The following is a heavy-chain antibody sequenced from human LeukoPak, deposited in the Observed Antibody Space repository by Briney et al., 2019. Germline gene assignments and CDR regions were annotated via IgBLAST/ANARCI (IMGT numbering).Heavy chain of an antibody. J-gene: IGHJ3*02. Sequence: PGGSLRLSCAASGFTFSSYSMNWVRQAPGKGLEWVSSISSSSSYIYYADSVKGRFTISRDNAKNSLYLQMNSLRAEDTAVCYCATRISEPDDAFDIWGQGTMVTVSS. D-gene: IGHD1-26*01. CDR2: ISSSSSYI. CDR3: ATRISEPDDAFDI. CDR1: GFTFSSYS. V-gene: IGHV3-21*01.